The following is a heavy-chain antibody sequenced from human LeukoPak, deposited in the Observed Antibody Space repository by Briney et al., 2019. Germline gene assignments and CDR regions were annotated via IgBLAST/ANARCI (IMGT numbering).Heavy chain of an antibody. CDR3: PRELGLRKNWFYP. V-gene: IGHV4-59*01. CDR2: IYYSGST. Sequence: SETLSLTCTVSGGSISSYYWSWIRQPPGKGLEWIGYIYYSGSTNYNPSLKSRVTISVDTSKNPYSLKLSPVTAADTAVYYCPRELGLRKNWFYPWGQGTLVTVSS. CDR1: GGSISSYY. D-gene: IGHD1-7*01. J-gene: IGHJ5*02.